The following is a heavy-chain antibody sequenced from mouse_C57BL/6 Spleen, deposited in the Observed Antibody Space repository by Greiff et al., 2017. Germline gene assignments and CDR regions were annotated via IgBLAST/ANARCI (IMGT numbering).Heavy chain of an antibody. J-gene: IGHJ1*03. D-gene: IGHD2-1*01. CDR2: INPNNGGT. CDR3: ARSSIYYKYFDG. Sequence: EVQLQESGPELVKPGASVKIPCKASGYTFTDYNLDWVKQSHGKSLEWIGDINPNNGGTIYNQKFKGKATLTVDKSSSTAYMERRSLTSEDTAVYYCARSSIYYKYFDGWGTGTPVTVSS. CDR1: GYTFTDYN. V-gene: IGHV1-18*01.